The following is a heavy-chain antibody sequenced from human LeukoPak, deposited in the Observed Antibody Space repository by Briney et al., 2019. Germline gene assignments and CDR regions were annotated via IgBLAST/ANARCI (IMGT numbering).Heavy chain of an antibody. V-gene: IGHV4-34*01. Sequence: SETLSLTCAVYGGSFSGYYWSWIRQPPGKGLEWIGEINHSGSTNYNPSLKSRVTISVDTSKNQFSLKLSPVTAADTAVYYCATAYCSSTSCRRPYYYDYGMDVWGQGTTVTVSS. CDR1: GGSFSGYY. J-gene: IGHJ6*02. CDR2: INHSGST. CDR3: ATAYCSSTSCRRPYYYDYGMDV. D-gene: IGHD2-2*01.